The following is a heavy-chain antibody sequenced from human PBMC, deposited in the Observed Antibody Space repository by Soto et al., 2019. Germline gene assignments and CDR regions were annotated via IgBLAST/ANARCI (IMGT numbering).Heavy chain of an antibody. CDR1: GGSFSGYY. CDR3: ARGRLRGRDRLGAFDI. CDR2: INHSGST. J-gene: IGHJ3*02. V-gene: IGHV4-34*01. Sequence: SLTCAVYGGSFSGYYWSWIRQPPGKGLEWIGEINHSGSTNYNPSLKSRVTISVDTSKNQFSLKLSSVTAADTAVYYCARGRLRGRDRLGAFDIWGQGTMVTVSS. D-gene: IGHD6-25*01.